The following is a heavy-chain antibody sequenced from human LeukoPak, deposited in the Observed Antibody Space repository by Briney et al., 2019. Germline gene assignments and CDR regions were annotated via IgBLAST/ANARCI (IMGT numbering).Heavy chain of an antibody. CDR3: ARDRGWRTSGYYLYHFDY. V-gene: IGHV3-7*01. CDR1: GFTFTDYF. CDR2: IKHNGGEK. Sequence: GGSLRLSCVASGFTFTDYFMSWVRQAPGKGLEWVASIKHNGGEKYYVDSVKGRFTISRDNAKNSLYLEMSSLRVEDTAVYYCARDRGWRTSGYYLYHFDYWGQGTLVTVSS. J-gene: IGHJ4*02. D-gene: IGHD3-22*01.